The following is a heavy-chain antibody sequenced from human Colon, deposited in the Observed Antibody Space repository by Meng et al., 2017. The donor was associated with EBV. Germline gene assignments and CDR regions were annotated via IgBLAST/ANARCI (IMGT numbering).Heavy chain of an antibody. V-gene: IGHV4-59*08. CDR3: ARHFINWFDP. Sequence: QVQLQEPGPGLVKPSGALSPTCTVSGGSSGSYYWSWIRQPPGKGLEWIGYIYYSGSTNYNPSLKSRVTISVDTSKNQFSLKLSSVTAADTAVYYCARHFINWFDPWGQGTLVTVSS. CDR1: GGSSGSYY. CDR2: IYYSGST. J-gene: IGHJ5*02.